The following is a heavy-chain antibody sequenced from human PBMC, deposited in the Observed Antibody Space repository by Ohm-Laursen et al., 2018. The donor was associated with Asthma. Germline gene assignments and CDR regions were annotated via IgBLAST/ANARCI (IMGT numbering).Heavy chain of an antibody. CDR1: GGSNSWYY. CDR2: MHSSGGA. Sequence: SDTLSLTCAVSGGSNSWYYWSWIRQPPGRGLEWIAYMHSSGGANYNPSLQSRVTLSVDTSNNRVSLRLSFVTAADTALYFCARLDWALSVFDLWGQGALVTVAS. CDR3: ARLDWALSVFDL. J-gene: IGHJ5*02. D-gene: IGHD3-9*01. V-gene: IGHV4-59*07.